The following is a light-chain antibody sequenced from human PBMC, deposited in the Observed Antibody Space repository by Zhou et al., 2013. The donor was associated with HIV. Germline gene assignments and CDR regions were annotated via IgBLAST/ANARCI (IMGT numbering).Light chain of an antibody. V-gene: IGKV1-17*01. CDR1: QGIRND. CDR3: LQHNSLPQT. CDR2: TAS. Sequence: DIQMTQSPSSLSASIGDRVTITCRASQGIRNDLGWYQHKPGKAPKLLIYTASSLESGVPSRFSGRSSGTDFTLTISSLQPEDFATYYCLQHNSLPQTFGQGTKVEIK. J-gene: IGKJ1*01.